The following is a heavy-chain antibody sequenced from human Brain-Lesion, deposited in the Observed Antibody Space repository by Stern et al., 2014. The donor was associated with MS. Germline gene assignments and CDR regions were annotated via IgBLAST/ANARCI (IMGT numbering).Heavy chain of an antibody. CDR2: IFNSGNT. V-gene: IGHV4-61*02. CDR3: ARGRVVPGFQYYATDV. CDR1: GGSISSGGYY. J-gene: IGHJ6*02. Sequence: QLQLQESGPGLVKPSQTLSLSCTVSGGSISSGGYYWSWIRQPAGKGLEWIGRIFNSGNTSYNPSLKIRVTISIDTSKNQFSLRLNSMTAADTAVYYCARGRVVPGFQYYATDVWGQGTTVIVSS. D-gene: IGHD2-2*01.